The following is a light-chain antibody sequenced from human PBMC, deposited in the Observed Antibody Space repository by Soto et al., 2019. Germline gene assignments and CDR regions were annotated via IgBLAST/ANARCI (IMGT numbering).Light chain of an antibody. CDR1: GGSIANNY. J-gene: IGLJ3*02. Sequence: NFMLTQPHSVSESPGKTVTISCTRSGGSIANNYVQWYQQRPGSAPTPVIFQDDERPSGVPDRFSGSIDRSSNSAALTISGLRTEDEADYYCHSYDSSAHGVFGGGTKVTVL. CDR2: QDD. V-gene: IGLV6-57*03. CDR3: HSYDSSAHGV.